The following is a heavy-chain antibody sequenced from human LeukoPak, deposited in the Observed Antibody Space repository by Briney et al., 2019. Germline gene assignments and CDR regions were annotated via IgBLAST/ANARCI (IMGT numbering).Heavy chain of an antibody. CDR2: IKQDGSEK. V-gene: IGHV3-7*01. CDR3: AKEIGIVVVPAASHFDY. CDR1: GFTFSSYW. D-gene: IGHD2-2*01. Sequence: PGGSLRLSCAASGFTFSSYWMSWVRQAPGKGLEWVANIKQDGSEKYYVDSVKGRFTISRDNAKNTVYLQMNSLRAEDTAVYYCAKEIGIVVVPAASHFDYWGQGTLVTVPS. J-gene: IGHJ4*02.